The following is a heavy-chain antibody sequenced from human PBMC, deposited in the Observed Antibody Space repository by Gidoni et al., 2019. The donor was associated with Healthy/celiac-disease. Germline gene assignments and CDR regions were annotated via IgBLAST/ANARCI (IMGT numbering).Heavy chain of an antibody. Sequence: EVQLVESGGGLVQPGRSLRLSCAASGFTFDDYALHWVRHAPGKGLEWVSGISWNSGSIGYADSVKGRFTISRDNAKNSLYLQMNSLRAEDTALYYCAKDMRFGGPYSSSSGFDYWGQGTLVTVSS. CDR3: AKDMRFGGPYSSSSGFDY. CDR1: GFTFDDYA. V-gene: IGHV3-9*01. D-gene: IGHD6-6*01. CDR2: ISWNSGSI. J-gene: IGHJ4*02.